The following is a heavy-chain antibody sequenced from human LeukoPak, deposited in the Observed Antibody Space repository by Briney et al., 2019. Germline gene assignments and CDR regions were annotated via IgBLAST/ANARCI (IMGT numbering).Heavy chain of an antibody. J-gene: IGHJ1*01. D-gene: IGHD6-13*01. Sequence: PGGSLRLSCAASGFTFSNYWMTWVRQAPGKGLEWVANIKQDGSQKYYVDSVKGRFTISRDNAKNSLFLQMTSLRVEDTAVYYCARGYPLSTTAAGTYFQHWGQGTLVTVSS. CDR3: ARGYPLSTTAAGTYFQH. CDR1: GFTFSNYW. V-gene: IGHV3-7*05. CDR2: IKQDGSQK.